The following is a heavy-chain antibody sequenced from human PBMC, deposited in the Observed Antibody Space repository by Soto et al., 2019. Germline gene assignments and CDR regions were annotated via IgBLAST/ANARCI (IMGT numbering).Heavy chain of an antibody. CDR2: VYHSGDT. Sequence: VHLQQWGAGLLRPSETLSLTCTVSGESFGASYWSWIRQSPGKGLEWIGEVYHSGDTKYHPSLKRRVTSSEDPSKNQIALRRTSMTAADTGVYYCARGFSNSVTTRFDSWGQGTLVTVSS. D-gene: IGHD4-17*01. CDR1: GESFGASY. CDR3: ARGFSNSVTTRFDS. V-gene: IGHV4-34*01. J-gene: IGHJ4*02.